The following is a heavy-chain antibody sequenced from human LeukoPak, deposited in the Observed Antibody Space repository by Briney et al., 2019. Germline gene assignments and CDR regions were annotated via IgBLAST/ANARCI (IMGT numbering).Heavy chain of an antibody. V-gene: IGHV4-4*02. CDR2: IYHSGST. CDR3: ARRPERGSITIFGVVT. Sequence: SGTLSLTCAVSGGSISSSNWWSWVRQPPGKGLEWIGEIYHSGSTYYNPSLKSRVTISVDTSKNQFSLKLSSVTAADTAVYYCARRPERGSITIFGVVTWGQGTLVTVSS. D-gene: IGHD3-3*01. J-gene: IGHJ4*02. CDR1: GGSISSSNW.